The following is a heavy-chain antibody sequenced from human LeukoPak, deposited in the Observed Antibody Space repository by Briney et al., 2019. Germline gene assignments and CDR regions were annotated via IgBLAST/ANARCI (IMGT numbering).Heavy chain of an antibody. CDR3: ARDLGYCTGGTCYPNWFDP. J-gene: IGHJ5*02. CDR2: VNAGNDNT. CDR1: GYTFTSYA. V-gene: IGHV1-3*01. D-gene: IGHD2-15*01. Sequence: GASVKVSSKASGYTFTSYAMHWVRQAPGQRLEWMGWVNAGNDNTKYSQKFRGRVTITRDTSASTAYMELSNLRSEDTAVYYCARDLGYCTGGTCYPNWFDPWGQGTLVTVSS.